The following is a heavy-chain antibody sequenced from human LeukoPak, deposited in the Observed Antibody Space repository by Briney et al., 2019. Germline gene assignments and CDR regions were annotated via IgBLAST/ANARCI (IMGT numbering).Heavy chain of an antibody. D-gene: IGHD6-19*01. Sequence: GGSLRLSCAASGITVSTNYMSWVRQAPGKGLEWVSIIYSGGATFYADSVKGRFTISRENSKNTLWLQMNSLRAEDTAVYYCARDQGGYIAVAGTPRDYYYYYMDVWGKGTTVTVSS. V-gene: IGHV3-66*01. CDR1: GITVSTNY. J-gene: IGHJ6*03. CDR2: IYSGGAT. CDR3: ARDQGGYIAVAGTPRDYYYYYMDV.